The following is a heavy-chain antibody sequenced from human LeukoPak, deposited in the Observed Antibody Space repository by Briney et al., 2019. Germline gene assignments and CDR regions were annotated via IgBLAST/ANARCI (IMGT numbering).Heavy chain of an antibody. V-gene: IGHV4-61*02. J-gene: IGHJ5*02. Sequence: SETLSLTCTVSGGSISSGSYYWSWIRQPAGKGLEWTGRIYTSGSTNHNPSLKSRVTISVDTSKNQFSLKLSSVTAADTAVYYCARAKETYQLLNRQGGFDPWGQGTLVTVSS. D-gene: IGHD2-2*01. CDR2: IYTSGST. CDR1: GGSISSGSYY. CDR3: ARAKETYQLLNRQGGFDP.